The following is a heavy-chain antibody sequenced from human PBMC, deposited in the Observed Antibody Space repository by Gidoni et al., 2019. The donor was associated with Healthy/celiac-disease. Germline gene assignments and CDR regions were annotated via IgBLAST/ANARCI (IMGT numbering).Heavy chain of an antibody. Sequence: EVQLLESGGGVVQPGGSLRLSCAASGFTFRRYAMSGVRQAPGQGLAWVSAIGGSGGSTYYADSVKGRFTISRDNSKNTLYLQMNSLRAEDTAVYYCAKDGGIVVVVAATPFDYWGQGTLVTVSS. D-gene: IGHD2-15*01. J-gene: IGHJ4*02. CDR1: GFTFRRYA. V-gene: IGHV3-23*01. CDR3: AKDGGIVVVVAATPFDY. CDR2: IGGSGGST.